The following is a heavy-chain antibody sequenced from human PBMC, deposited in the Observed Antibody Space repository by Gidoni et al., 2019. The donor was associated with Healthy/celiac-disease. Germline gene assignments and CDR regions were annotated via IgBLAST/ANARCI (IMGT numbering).Heavy chain of an antibody. V-gene: IGHV3-33*01. CDR1: GVTFSSDG. Sequence: QVQLVESGGGVVQPGRSLRLSCAASGVTFSSDGMHWVRQAPGKWLECVAVIWYDGSNKYYADSVKGRFTISRDNSKNTLYLQMNSLRAEDTAVYYCATPGYSSGWFEIDYWGQGTLVTVSS. CDR3: ATPGYSSGWFEIDY. D-gene: IGHD6-19*01. CDR2: IWYDGSNK. J-gene: IGHJ4*02.